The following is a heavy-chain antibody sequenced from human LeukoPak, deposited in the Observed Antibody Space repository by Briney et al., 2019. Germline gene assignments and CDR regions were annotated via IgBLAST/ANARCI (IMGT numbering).Heavy chain of an antibody. J-gene: IGHJ4*02. D-gene: IGHD2-2*01. CDR3: ARDVSSTKGDY. CDR1: GGSFSGYY. Sequence: SETLSLTCAVYGGSFSGYYWSWIRQPPGKGLEWIGYIYHSGSTYYNPSLKSRVTISVDRSKNQFSLKLSSVTAADTAVYYCARDVSSTKGDYWGQGTLVTVSS. V-gene: IGHV4-34*01. CDR2: IYHSGST.